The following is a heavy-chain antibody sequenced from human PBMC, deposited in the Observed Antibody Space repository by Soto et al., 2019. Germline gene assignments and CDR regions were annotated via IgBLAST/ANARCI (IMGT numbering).Heavy chain of an antibody. CDR2: VSGRGGKS. Sequence: GGSLRLSCVASGFSFSGSAMTWVRQAPGKGLEWVSNVSGRGGKSYYADSVKGRFTISRDNAKNTVFLQMDSLRADDTAMYYCAREENLGPSHPLDYWGQGTLVTVSS. J-gene: IGHJ4*02. CDR1: GFSFSGSA. CDR3: AREENLGPSHPLDY. D-gene: IGHD3-3*01. V-gene: IGHV3-23*01.